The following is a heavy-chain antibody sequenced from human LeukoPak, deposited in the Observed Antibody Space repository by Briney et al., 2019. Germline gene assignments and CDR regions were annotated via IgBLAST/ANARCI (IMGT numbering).Heavy chain of an antibody. CDR3: TRNLIGGPADLIDF. J-gene: IGHJ4*02. Sequence: GGSLRLSCATSGFSFSTYTMNWVRQAPGKGLEWISYIGSSGRTIHYADSVEGRFTISRDNAKNSLYLQMNSLRDEDTAVYYCTRNLIGGPADLIDFWGQGTLVSVSS. CDR1: GFSFSTYT. CDR2: IGSSGRTI. V-gene: IGHV3-48*02. D-gene: IGHD2-2*01.